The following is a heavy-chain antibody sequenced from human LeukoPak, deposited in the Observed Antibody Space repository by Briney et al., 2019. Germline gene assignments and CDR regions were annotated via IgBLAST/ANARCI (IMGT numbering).Heavy chain of an antibody. J-gene: IGHJ4*02. CDR1: GFIFSSYS. CDR3: ARGGVEVATVFHY. CDR2: WHFASNK. V-gene: IGHV3-33*01. Sequence: PGRSLRLSCVTSGFIFSSYSIHWVRQAPGKGLEWVAWHFASNKYYAESVRGRFTMSRDNSKSTLYLQMDSLRVEDAAVYYCARGGVEVATVFHYWGQGALVTVSS. D-gene: IGHD5-24*01.